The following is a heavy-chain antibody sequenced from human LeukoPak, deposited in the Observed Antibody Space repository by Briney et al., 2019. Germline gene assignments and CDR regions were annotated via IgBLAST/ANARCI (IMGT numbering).Heavy chain of an antibody. D-gene: IGHD3-22*01. CDR1: GGSISSGGYS. V-gene: IGHV4-61*08. J-gene: IGHJ4*02. Sequence: SETLSLTCAVSGGSISSGGYSWSWIRQSPGKGLEWIGYIYYSGSTNYNPSLKSRITISVDTSKNQFSLKLSSVTAADTAVYYCARGPRYYYDSSGLDYWGQGTLVTVSS. CDR3: ARGPRYYYDSSGLDY. CDR2: IYYSGST.